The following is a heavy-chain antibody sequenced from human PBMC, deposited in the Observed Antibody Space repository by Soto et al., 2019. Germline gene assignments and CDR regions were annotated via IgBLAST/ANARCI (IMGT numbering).Heavy chain of an antibody. CDR1: GFTFSSYA. V-gene: IGHV3-23*01. D-gene: IGHD6-6*01. CDR2: ISGSGGST. CDR3: AKDRGYSSSSGALGY. Sequence: EVQLLESGGGLVQPGGSLRLSCAASGFTFSSYAMSWVRQAPGKGLEWVSAISGSGGSTYYADSVKGRFTISRDNSKNTLYLQMNSLRAEDTAVYYGAKDRGYSSSSGALGYWGQGTLVTVSS. J-gene: IGHJ4*02.